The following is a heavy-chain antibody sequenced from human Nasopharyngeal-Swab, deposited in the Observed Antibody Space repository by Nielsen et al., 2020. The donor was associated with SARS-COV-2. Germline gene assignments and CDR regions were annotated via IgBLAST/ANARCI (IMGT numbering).Heavy chain of an antibody. V-gene: IGHV4-59*08. J-gene: IGHJ4*02. CDR3: ATHPRGQLDPFDY. D-gene: IGHD6-13*01. Sequence: SETLSLTCTVSGASITTSYWSWIRQPQGKGLEGIGYIHYSGITNYNPSLKSRVTISKDTSKNQFSLNLNSVTAADTAVYYCATHPRGQLDPFDYWGQGSLVTVSS. CDR2: IHYSGIT. CDR1: GASITTSY.